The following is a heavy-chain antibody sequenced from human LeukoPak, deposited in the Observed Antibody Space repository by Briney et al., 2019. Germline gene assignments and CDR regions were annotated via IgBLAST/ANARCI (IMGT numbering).Heavy chain of an antibody. J-gene: IGHJ3*02. Sequence: GASVKVSCKASGYTFTDYYMHWVRQAPGQGLEWMGWINPDSGGTNYAQRFQGRVTMTRDTSISTAYMELSRLRSDDTAVYYCARVRITMVRGVPYGAFDIWGQGTMVTVSS. CDR2: INPDSGGT. CDR1: GYTFTDYY. CDR3: ARVRITMVRGVPYGAFDI. V-gene: IGHV1-2*02. D-gene: IGHD3-10*01.